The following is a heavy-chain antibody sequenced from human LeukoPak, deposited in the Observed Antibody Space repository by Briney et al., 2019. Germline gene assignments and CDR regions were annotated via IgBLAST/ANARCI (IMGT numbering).Heavy chain of an antibody. CDR3: ASPIAYCGGDRYSGAFDI. CDR2: INPSGGST. CDR1: GYTFTSYY. V-gene: IGHV1-46*01. J-gene: IGHJ3*02. Sequence: GASVRVSCTASGYTFTSYYMHWVRQAPGQGLEWMGIINPSGGSTSYAQKFQGRVTMTRDTSTSTVYMELSSLRSEDTAVYYCASPIAYCGGDRYSGAFDIWGQGTMVTVSS. D-gene: IGHD2-21*02.